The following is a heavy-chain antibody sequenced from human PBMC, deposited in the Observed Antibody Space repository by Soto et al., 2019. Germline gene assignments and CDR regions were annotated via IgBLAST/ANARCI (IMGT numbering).Heavy chain of an antibody. J-gene: IGHJ4*01. CDR3: AKVTYYYDTSVYYYFDY. CDR2: ISGSGGGST. Sequence: GGSLRLSCVASGFTFSSYAMSWVRQAPGKGLEWVSTISGSGGGSTYYADSVKGRFTISRDNSKNTLYLQMNSLRAEDTAVYYCAKVTYYYDTSVYYYFDYWGHGTQVTVSS. CDR1: GFTFSSYA. D-gene: IGHD3-22*01. V-gene: IGHV3-23*01.